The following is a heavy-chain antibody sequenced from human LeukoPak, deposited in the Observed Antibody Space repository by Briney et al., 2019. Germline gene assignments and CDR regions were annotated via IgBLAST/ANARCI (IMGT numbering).Heavy chain of an antibody. V-gene: IGHV3-48*03. CDR3: ARECLTCGGDSYDY. CDR1: GFSFNIYE. D-gene: IGHD2-21*01. Sequence: GGSLRLSCAASGFSFNIYEFNWVRQAPGKGLEWLSYIDGSGNSIYYADSVKGRFTVSRDNAKSSLYQQMSSLKVDDTAVYYCARECLTCGGDSYDYWGQGALVTVSS. J-gene: IGHJ4*02. CDR2: IDGSGNSI.